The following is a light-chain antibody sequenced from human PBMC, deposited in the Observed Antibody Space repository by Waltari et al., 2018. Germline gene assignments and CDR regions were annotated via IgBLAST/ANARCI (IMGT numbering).Light chain of an antibody. Sequence: DIQMTQSPSTLSASVGDRVTITCRASQSISTWLAWYQQKPGKAPKLLIYKASSLESGVPSRFSVSASGTEFTLTISSLQPDDFATYYCQQYNGYSPSGTFGQGTKVEIK. CDR3: QQYNGYSPSGT. V-gene: IGKV1-5*03. CDR1: QSISTW. J-gene: IGKJ1*01. CDR2: KAS.